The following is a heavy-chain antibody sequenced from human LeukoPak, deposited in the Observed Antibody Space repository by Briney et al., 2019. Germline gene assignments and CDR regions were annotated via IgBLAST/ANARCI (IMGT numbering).Heavy chain of an antibody. CDR2: IYDSGST. J-gene: IGHJ4*02. Sequence: ESGPGLVNPSETLSLTCTVSGGSISSYYWSWIRQPPGKGLEWIGNIYDSGSTNYNPSLKSRVTISVDTSKNQCSLKLSSVTAADTAVYYCARQSISGSSLSYFDYWGQGTLVNVSS. CDR1: GGSISSYY. CDR3: ARQSISGSSLSYFDY. D-gene: IGHD3-22*01. V-gene: IGHV4-59*01.